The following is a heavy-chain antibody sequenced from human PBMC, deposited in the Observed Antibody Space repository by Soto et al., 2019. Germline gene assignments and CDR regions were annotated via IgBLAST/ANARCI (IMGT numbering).Heavy chain of an antibody. CDR2: IKSKTDGGTT. J-gene: IGHJ4*02. CDR3: TTDVRFLEWLSRNEADY. Sequence: EVQLVESGGGLVKPGGSLRLSCAASGFTFSNAWMNWVRQAPGKGLEWVGRIKSKTDGGTTDYAAPVKGRFTISRDDSKNTLYLQMNSLKTEDTAVYYCTTDVRFLEWLSRNEADYWGQGTLVTVSS. D-gene: IGHD3-3*01. V-gene: IGHV3-15*07. CDR1: GFTFSNAW.